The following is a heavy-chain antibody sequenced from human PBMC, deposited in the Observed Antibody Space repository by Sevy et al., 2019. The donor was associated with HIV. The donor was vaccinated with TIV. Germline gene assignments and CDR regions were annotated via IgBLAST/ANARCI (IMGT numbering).Heavy chain of an antibody. Sequence: GGSLRLSCTASGFDFANAWMNWVRQAPGKGLEWVGHIKSITDGGAADYAAPVKGRFTISSHDSKNTLYLHMNSLKAEDTAVYYCSTDDLISYWGRGTLVTVSS. V-gene: IGHV3-15*07. CDR1: GFDFANAW. CDR3: STDDLISY. CDR2: IKSITDGGAA. J-gene: IGHJ4*02.